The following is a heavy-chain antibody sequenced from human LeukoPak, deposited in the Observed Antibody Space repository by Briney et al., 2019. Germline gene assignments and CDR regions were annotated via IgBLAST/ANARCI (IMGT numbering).Heavy chain of an antibody. CDR3: ARQGIVGATGVGFDY. CDR1: GGSISSGDYY. D-gene: IGHD1-26*01. CDR2: IYYSGST. V-gene: IGHV4-30-4*08. J-gene: IGHJ4*02. Sequence: SQTLSLTCTVSGGSISSGDYYWSWIRQPPGKGLEWIGYIYYSGSTYYNPSLKSRVTTSVDTSKNQFSLKLSSVTAADTAVYYCARQGIVGATGVGFDYWGQGTLVTVSS.